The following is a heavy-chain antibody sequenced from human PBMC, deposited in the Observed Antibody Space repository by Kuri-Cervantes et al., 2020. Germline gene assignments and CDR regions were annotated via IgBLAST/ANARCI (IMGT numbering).Heavy chain of an antibody. J-gene: IGHJ4*02. D-gene: IGHD5-18*01. CDR1: GFTFSDYY. CDR2: IKSKTDGGTT. Sequence: GESLKISCAASGFTFSDYYMSWIRQAPGKGLEWVGRIKSKTDGGTTDYAAPVKGRFTISRDDSKNTLYLQMNSLKTEDTAVYYCTTVFFPGYQWGQGTLVTVSS. CDR3: TTVFFPGYQ. V-gene: IGHV3-15*01.